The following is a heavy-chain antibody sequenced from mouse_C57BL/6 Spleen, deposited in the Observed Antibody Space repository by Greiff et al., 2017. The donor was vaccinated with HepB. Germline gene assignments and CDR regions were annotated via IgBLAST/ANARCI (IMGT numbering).Heavy chain of an antibody. V-gene: IGHV5-17*01. J-gene: IGHJ4*01. CDR2: ISSGSSTI. D-gene: IGHD1-1*02. Sequence: EVKLVESGGGLVKPGGSLKLSCAASGFTFSDYGMHWVRQAPEKGLEWVAYISSGSSTIYYADTVKGRFTISRDNAKNTLFLQMTSLRSEDTAMYCCARKGGYYAMDYWGQGTSVTVSS. CDR3: ARKGGYYAMDY. CDR1: GFTFSDYG.